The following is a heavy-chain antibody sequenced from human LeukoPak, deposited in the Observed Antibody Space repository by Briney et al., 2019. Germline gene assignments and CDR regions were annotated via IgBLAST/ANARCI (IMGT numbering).Heavy chain of an antibody. J-gene: IGHJ6*03. CDR1: GGSISSSSYY. CDR3: ARPRDSSWSYMDV. D-gene: IGHD6-13*01. V-gene: IGHV4-39*07. Sequence: PSETLSLTCTVSGGSISSSSYYWGWIRQPPGKGLEWIGSIYYSGSTYYNPSLKSRVTISVDTSKNQFSLKLSSVTAADTAVYYCARPRDSSWSYMDVWGKGTTVTVSS. CDR2: IYYSGST.